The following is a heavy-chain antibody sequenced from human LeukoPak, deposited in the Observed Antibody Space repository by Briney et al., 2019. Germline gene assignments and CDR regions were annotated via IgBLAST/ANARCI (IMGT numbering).Heavy chain of an antibody. CDR3: ARAAVVTSPFDY. V-gene: IGHV3-23*01. CDR1: GFIFSSYS. CDR2: ITGSGGNT. D-gene: IGHD4-23*01. J-gene: IGHJ4*02. Sequence: GGSLRLSCAASGFIFSSYSMSWVRQAPGKGLEWVSVITGSGGNTYYADSVKDRFTISRDNAKNSLDLQMNSLRAEDTAMYYCARAAVVTSPFDYWGQGTLVTVSS.